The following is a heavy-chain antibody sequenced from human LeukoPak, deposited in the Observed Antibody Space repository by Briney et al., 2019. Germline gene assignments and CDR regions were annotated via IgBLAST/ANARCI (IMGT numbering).Heavy chain of an antibody. CDR1: GFNFNTYE. J-gene: IGHJ4*02. CDR3: ARVRITVTGGGYLDY. V-gene: IGHV3-48*03. D-gene: IGHD6-19*01. Sequence: GGSLRLSCAASGFNFNTYEMNWVRQAPGKGLEWVPYICGRGTTKYYADSVKGRFTISRDNAENSLYLQMNSLRDEDTAVYYCARVRITVTGGGYLDYWGQGTLVTVSS. CDR2: ICGRGTTK.